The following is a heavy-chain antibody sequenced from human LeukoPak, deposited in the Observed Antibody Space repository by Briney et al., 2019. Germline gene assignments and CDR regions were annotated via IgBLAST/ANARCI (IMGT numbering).Heavy chain of an antibody. J-gene: IGHJ4*02. D-gene: IGHD3-10*01. V-gene: IGHV3-48*03. CDR1: GFTFSSYE. Sequence: GGSLRLSCAASGFTFSSYEMNWVRQAPGKGLEWVSYISSSGSTIYYADSVKGRSTISRDNAKNSLYLQMNSLRAEDTAVYYCARDREVRGVDYWGQGTLVTVSS. CDR3: ARDREVRGVDY. CDR2: ISSSGSTI.